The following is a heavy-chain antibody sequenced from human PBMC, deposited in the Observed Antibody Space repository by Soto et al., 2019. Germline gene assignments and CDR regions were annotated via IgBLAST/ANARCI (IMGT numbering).Heavy chain of an antibody. CDR2: ISGSGGST. CDR3: AKENDFWSGSEYYFDY. Sequence: VQLLESGGGLVQPGGSLRLSCAASGFTFSSYAVSWVRQAPGKGLEWVSAISGSGGSTYYADSVKGRFTISRDNSRNTLYLQMNSLRAEDTAVYYCAKENDFWSGSEYYFDYWGQGTLVTVSS. D-gene: IGHD3-3*01. J-gene: IGHJ4*02. V-gene: IGHV3-23*01. CDR1: GFTFSSYA.